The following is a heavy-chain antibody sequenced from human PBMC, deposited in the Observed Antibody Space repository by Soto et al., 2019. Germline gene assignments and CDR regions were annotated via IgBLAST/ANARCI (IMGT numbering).Heavy chain of an antibody. CDR2: VYESGYT. Sequence: PSETLSLTCTVSHASVSAGAYYLRCVRQSPGRGLEWIGYVYESGYTYYNMSLKSRLTIWLDRSQHRFFMGLTSVIAAGTAVSYCVSALRHTALVYPCFHPWGRGTLVTVSS. CDR3: VSALRHTALVYPCFHP. CDR1: HASVSAGAYY. J-gene: IGHJ5*02. V-gene: IGHV4-31*03. D-gene: IGHD5-18*01.